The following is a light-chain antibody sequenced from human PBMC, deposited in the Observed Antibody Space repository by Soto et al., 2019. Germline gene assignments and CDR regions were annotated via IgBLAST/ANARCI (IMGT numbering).Light chain of an antibody. Sequence: SYVLTQPPQVSVAPGQTARITCGGYNIARKSVHWYRQKAGQAPVLVVYDDSDRPSGVPERFSGSKSGNTATLTISWVEAGDEADYYCQVWDNSNDVVFGGGTKLTVL. CDR1: NIARKS. V-gene: IGLV3-21*02. CDR2: DDS. J-gene: IGLJ2*01. CDR3: QVWDNSNDVV.